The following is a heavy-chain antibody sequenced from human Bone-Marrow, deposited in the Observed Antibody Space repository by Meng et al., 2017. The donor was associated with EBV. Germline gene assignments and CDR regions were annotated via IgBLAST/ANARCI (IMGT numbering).Heavy chain of an antibody. CDR1: GYTFISYS. CDR3: ARGGGNYYGSGSYRY. CDR2: INGCNGNT. D-gene: IGHD3-10*01. Sequence: QVQLVQSGADFKRPGASARISSETSGYTFISYSIHWVRQAPRQGLEWMGYINGCNGNTKYSQKFQGRVTITRDTSASTAYMELSSLRSEDTAVYYCARGGGNYYGSGSYRYWGQGTLVTVSS. V-gene: IGHV1-3*01. J-gene: IGHJ4*02.